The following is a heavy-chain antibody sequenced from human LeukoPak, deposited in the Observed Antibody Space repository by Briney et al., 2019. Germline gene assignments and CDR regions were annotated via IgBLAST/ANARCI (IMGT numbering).Heavy chain of an antibody. CDR3: AKDYYDSSGGHRFDY. Sequence: GESLKISCAASGFTFSSYGMHWVRQAPGKGLEWVSLIRYDGSNKYYADSVKGRFTISRDTSRNTLYLQMNSLRAEDTAVYYCAKDYYDSSGGHRFDYWGQGTLVTVSS. V-gene: IGHV3-30*02. CDR1: GFTFSSYG. D-gene: IGHD3-22*01. J-gene: IGHJ4*02. CDR2: IRYDGSNK.